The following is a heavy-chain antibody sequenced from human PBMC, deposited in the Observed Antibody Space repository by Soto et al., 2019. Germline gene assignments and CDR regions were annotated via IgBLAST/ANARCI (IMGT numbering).Heavy chain of an antibody. Sequence: QVQLVQSGAEVKAPGASVKISCKTSGYTFANYAVTWVRQAPGQGLEWVGCNTDYAQKFQGTVTMASDTSTSTAYLELRSLTSDDTAVYFCARGGPHRYCGTGNFYFDRWGQGTLVTVSS. CDR1: GYTFANYA. D-gene: IGHD2-21*01. V-gene: IGHV1-18*04. CDR3: ARGGPHRYCGTGNFYFDR. J-gene: IGHJ4*02. CDR2: NT.